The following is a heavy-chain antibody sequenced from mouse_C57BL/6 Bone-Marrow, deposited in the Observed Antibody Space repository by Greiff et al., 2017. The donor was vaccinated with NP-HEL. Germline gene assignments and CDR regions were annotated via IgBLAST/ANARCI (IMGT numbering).Heavy chain of an antibody. CDR3: ARSGGSLYYFDY. Sequence: QVQLQQPGAELVKPGASVKMSCKASGYTFTSYWITWVKQRPGQGLEWIGDINPNNGGTIYNQKFKGKATLTVDKSSSAAYMELRSLTSEDTAVYYCARSGGSLYYFDYWGQGTTLTVSS. J-gene: IGHJ2*01. V-gene: IGHV1-55*01. CDR1: GYTFTSYW. D-gene: IGHD3-1*01. CDR2: INPNNGGT.